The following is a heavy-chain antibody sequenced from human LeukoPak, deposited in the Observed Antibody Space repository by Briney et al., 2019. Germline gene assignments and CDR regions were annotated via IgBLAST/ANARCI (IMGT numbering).Heavy chain of an antibody. D-gene: IGHD6-6*01. CDR2: IYYSGST. CDR3: ARDVVEYSSSSDFDY. Sequence: SETLSLTCTVSGGSISSSSYYWGWIRQPPGKGLEWIGSIYYSGSTYYNPSLKSRVTISVDTSKNQFSLKLSSVTAADTAVYYCARDVVEYSSSSDFDYWGQGTLVTVSS. CDR1: GGSISSSSYY. J-gene: IGHJ4*02. V-gene: IGHV4-39*07.